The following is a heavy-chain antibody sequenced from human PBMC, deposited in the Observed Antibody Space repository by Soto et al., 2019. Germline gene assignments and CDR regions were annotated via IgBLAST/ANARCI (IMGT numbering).Heavy chain of an antibody. CDR1: GYTFTSYG. D-gene: IGHD3-3*01. J-gene: IGHJ4*02. CDR2: ISAYNGNT. Sequence: GASVKVSCKASGYTFTSYGISWVRQAPGQGLEWMGWISAYNGNTNYAQKLQGRVTMTTDTSTSTAYMELRSLRSDDTAVYYCARTDFWSGYSYYFDYWGQGTLVTVSS. V-gene: IGHV1-18*01. CDR3: ARTDFWSGYSYYFDY.